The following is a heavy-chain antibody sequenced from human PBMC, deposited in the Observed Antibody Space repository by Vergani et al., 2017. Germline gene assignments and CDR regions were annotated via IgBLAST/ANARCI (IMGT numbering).Heavy chain of an antibody. CDR2: IVVGSGNT. CDR3: ARDGGGSGWAGFDY. V-gene: IGHV1-58*01. J-gene: IGHJ4*02. CDR1: GFTFTSSA. Sequence: QMQLVQSGPEVKKPGTSVKVSCKASGFTFTSSAVQWVRQARGQRLEWIGWIVVGSGNTNYAQKFQERVTITRDMSTSTAYMELSSLRSEDTAVYYCARDGGGSGWAGFDYWGQGTLVTVSS. D-gene: IGHD6-19*01.